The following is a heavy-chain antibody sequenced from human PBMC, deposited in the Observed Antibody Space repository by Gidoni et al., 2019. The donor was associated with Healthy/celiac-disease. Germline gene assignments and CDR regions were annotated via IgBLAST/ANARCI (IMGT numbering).Heavy chain of an antibody. CDR1: GGSFSGYY. J-gene: IGHJ5*02. CDR3: ARAPRRRVVVVPAAMGNWFDP. CDR2: INHSGST. D-gene: IGHD2-2*01. V-gene: IGHV4-34*01. Sequence: QVQLQQWGAGLLKPSETLSLTCAVYGGSFSGYYWSWIRQPPGKGLEWLGEINHSGSTNYNPSLKSRVTISVDTSKNQFSLKLSSVTAADTAVYYCARAPRRRVVVVPAAMGNWFDPWGQGTLVTVSS.